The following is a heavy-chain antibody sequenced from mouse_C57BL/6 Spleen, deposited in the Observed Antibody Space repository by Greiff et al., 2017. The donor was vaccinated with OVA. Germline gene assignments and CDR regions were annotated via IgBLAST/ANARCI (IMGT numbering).Heavy chain of an antibody. D-gene: IGHD1-1*01. CDR3: ARRGVLRDYAMDY. CDR2: INPGSGGT. V-gene: IGHV1-54*01. Sequence: VQLQQSGAELVRPGTSVKVSCKASGYAFTNYLIEWVKQRPGQGLEWIGVINPGSGGTNYNEKFKGKATLTADKSSSTAYMQLSSLTSEDSAVYFCARRGVLRDYAMDYWGQGTSVTVSS. J-gene: IGHJ4*01. CDR1: GYAFTNYL.